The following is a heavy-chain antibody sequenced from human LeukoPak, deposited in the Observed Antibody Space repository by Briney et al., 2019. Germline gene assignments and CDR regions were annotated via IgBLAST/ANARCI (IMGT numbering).Heavy chain of an antibody. CDR3: ARDPLVRRDGYNYVFFDY. Sequence: PGGSLRLSCAASGFTFSSYSMNWVRQAPGKGLEWVSSISSSSSYIYYADSVKGRFTISRDNAKNSLYLQMNSLRAEDTAVYYCARDPLVRRDGYNYVFFDYWGQGTLVTVSS. J-gene: IGHJ4*02. CDR2: ISSSSSYI. CDR1: GFTFSSYS. D-gene: IGHD5-24*01. V-gene: IGHV3-21*01.